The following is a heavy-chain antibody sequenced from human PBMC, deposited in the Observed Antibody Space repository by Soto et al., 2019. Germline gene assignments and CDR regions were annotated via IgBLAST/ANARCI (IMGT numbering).Heavy chain of an antibody. CDR3: AREGPTSLN. Sequence: QVQLVQSGAEVKKPGASVKVSSKPSGYTFTSNYISWVRQAPGQGLEWLGWISGYNGKTNYAQKLQGRVTMTTDTSTSTAYMEMRSLRSDDMAMYYCAREGPTSLNWGQGTLVTVSS. CDR1: GYTFTSNY. J-gene: IGHJ4*02. CDR2: ISGYNGKT. V-gene: IGHV1-18*03. D-gene: IGHD2-2*01.